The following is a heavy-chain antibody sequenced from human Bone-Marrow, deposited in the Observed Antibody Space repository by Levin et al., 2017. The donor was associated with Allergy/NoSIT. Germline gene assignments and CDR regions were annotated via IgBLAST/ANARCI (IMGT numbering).Heavy chain of an antibody. CDR3: ARDVGDFYNGNDEVGQFDY. D-gene: IGHD1-1*01. J-gene: IGHJ4*02. CDR2: ISFDGGRN. CDR1: GFTFTKYA. Sequence: GGSLRLSCAASGFTFTKYAMHWVRQAPGKGLDWVAIISFDGGRNFYADSVKGRFIISRDNSKNTVSLQMNSLRAEDTAVYYCARDVGDFYNGNDEVGQFDYWGQGTLVTVSS. V-gene: IGHV3-30*04.